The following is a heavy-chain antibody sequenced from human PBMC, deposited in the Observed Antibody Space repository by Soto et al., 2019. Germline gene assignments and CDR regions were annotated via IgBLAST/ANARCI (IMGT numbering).Heavy chain of an antibody. CDR1: GYTFTGYY. D-gene: IGHD3-22*01. V-gene: IGHV1-2*07. J-gene: IGHJ5*02. CDR3: AKTYDGSGQPSHWFGP. CDR2: INPKTGAT. Sequence: ASXKVSCESAGYTFTGYYIHCVRQAPGQGLEWVVWINPKTGATNFAHRFQVRFTMTRDTSITTAYMDLSSLTSDDTATYYCAKTYDGSGQPSHWFGPWGQGTPVTFSS.